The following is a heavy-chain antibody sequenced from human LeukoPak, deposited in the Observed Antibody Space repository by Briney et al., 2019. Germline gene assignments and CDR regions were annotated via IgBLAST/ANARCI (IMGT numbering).Heavy chain of an antibody. D-gene: IGHD4-17*01. CDR1: GFTFINDW. CDR2: FKSKTEGGTI. Sequence: GGSLILPYPASGFTFINDWMSGVRQAPGKGLEWVGRFKSKTEGGTIDYAAPVKGRFTISRDDSKNTLSLQMNSLKTEDTAVYYCPTGSYVDDGVPSWRQGTLVTVSS. J-gene: IGHJ4*02. V-gene: IGHV3-15*01. CDR3: PTGSYVDDGVPS.